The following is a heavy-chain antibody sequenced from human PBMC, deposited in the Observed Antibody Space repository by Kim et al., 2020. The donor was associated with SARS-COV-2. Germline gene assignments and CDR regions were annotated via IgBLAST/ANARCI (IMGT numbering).Heavy chain of an antibody. CDR3: ARGEGEWQQYEYFHH. Sequence: GESLKISCKASGYSFTNYWISWVRQMPGKGLEWMGRIDPSDSYTIYSPSFQGHVSISADRSIATAYLQWDSLKTSDTAIYYCARGEGEWQQYEYFHHWGQGTLVTVSS. V-gene: IGHV5-10-1*01. CDR1: GYSFTNYW. D-gene: IGHD3-3*01. CDR2: IDPSDSYT. J-gene: IGHJ1*01.